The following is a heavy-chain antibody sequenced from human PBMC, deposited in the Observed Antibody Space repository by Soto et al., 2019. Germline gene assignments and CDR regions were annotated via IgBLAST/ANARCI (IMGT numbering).Heavy chain of an antibody. CDR3: AKAGPYYDFWSGYYFPDY. V-gene: IGHV3-23*01. J-gene: IGHJ4*02. D-gene: IGHD3-3*01. CDR2: ISGSGGST. Sequence: LRLSCAASGFTFSIYAMSWVRQAPGKGLEWVSAISGSGGSTYYADSVKGRFTISRDNSKNTLYLQMNSLRAEDTAVYYCAKAGPYYDFWSGYYFPDYWGQGTLVTVSS. CDR1: GFTFSIYA.